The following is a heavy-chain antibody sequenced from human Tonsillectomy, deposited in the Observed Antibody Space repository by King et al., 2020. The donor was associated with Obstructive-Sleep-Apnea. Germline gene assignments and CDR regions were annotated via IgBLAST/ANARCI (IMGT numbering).Heavy chain of an antibody. V-gene: IGHV5-51*01. CDR1: GYSFTNKW. CDR3: ARAGIAVAGSWGIDY. J-gene: IGHJ4*02. CDR2: IYPGDSDT. Sequence: VQLVESGAEVKKPGESPKISCKGSGYSFTNKWIIWVRQMPGKGLEWMGVIYPGDSDTRYSPSFQGQVTISVDRSISTAYLQWSSLKASDTAMYFCARAGIAVAGSWGIDYWGQGSLVTVSS. D-gene: IGHD6-19*01.